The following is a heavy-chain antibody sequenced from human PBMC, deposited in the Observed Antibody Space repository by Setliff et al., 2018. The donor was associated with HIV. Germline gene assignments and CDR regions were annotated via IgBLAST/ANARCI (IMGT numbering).Heavy chain of an antibody. D-gene: IGHD6-19*01. CDR1: GYTFTSYG. J-gene: IGHJ6*02. V-gene: IGHV1-18*01. Sequence: GASVKVSCKASGYTFTSYGISWVRQAPGQGLEWMGWISAYNGNTNYAQKLQGRVTMTTDTSTSTAYMELRSLRSDDTAVYYCARDQGSGWYYYYDGMDVWGQGTMVTVSS. CDR2: ISAYNGNT. CDR3: ARDQGSGWYYYYDGMDV.